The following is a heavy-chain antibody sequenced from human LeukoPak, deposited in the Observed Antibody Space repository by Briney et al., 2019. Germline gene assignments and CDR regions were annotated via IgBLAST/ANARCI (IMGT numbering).Heavy chain of an antibody. D-gene: IGHD6-6*01. V-gene: IGHV3-9*01. CDR1: GFTFDDYA. CDR3: AKGHSSSQNQRGYYMDV. J-gene: IGHJ6*03. Sequence: PGGSLRLSCAASGFTFDDYAMHWVRQAPGKGLEWVSGISWNSGSIGYADSVKGRFTISRDNAKNSLYLQLNSLRAEDTALYYCAKGHSSSQNQRGYYMDVWGKGTTVTVSS. CDR2: ISWNSGSI.